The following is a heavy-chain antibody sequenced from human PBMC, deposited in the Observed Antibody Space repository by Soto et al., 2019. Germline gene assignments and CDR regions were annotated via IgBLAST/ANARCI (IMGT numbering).Heavy chain of an antibody. D-gene: IGHD2-21*01. J-gene: IGHJ4*02. V-gene: IGHV3-33*01. CDR1: GFTFSNYG. Sequence: QVQLVESGGGVVQPGGSLRLSCAASGFTFSNYGMHWVRQAPGKGLEWVAVIWYDGNNKYYADSVKGRFTISRANSNNRLYVQMTTLRAEDTAVYYCARGLHSLFDYWGQGTLVTVSS. CDR2: IWYDGNNK. CDR3: ARGLHSLFDY.